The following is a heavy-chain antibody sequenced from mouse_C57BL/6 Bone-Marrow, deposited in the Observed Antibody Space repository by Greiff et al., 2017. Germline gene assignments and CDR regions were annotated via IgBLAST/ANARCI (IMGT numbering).Heavy chain of an antibody. Sequence: QVQLQQSGAELARPGAPVKLSCKVSGYTFTSFGISGVKQRTGQGLGWIGEIYPRSGNTDYNEKFKGKATLTAEKSSSTAYMELRSLTSEDSAVYFCARSRGPFAYWGQGTLVTVSA. CDR3: ARSRGPFAY. V-gene: IGHV1-81*01. CDR2: IYPRSGNT. CDR1: GYTFTSFG. J-gene: IGHJ3*01.